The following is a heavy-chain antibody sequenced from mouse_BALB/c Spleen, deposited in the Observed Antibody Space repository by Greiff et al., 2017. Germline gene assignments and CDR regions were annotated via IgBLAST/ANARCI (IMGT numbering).Heavy chain of an antibody. V-gene: IGHV5-6-2*01. Sequence: DVKLVESGGGLVKLGGSLKLSCAASGFTFSSYYMSWVRQTPEKRLELVAAINSNGGSTYYPDTVKGRFTISRDNAKNTLYLQMSSLKSEDTALYYCARREITDWYFDVWGAGTTVTVSS. D-gene: IGHD2-4*01. CDR3: ARREITDWYFDV. CDR2: INSNGGST. J-gene: IGHJ1*01. CDR1: GFTFSSYY.